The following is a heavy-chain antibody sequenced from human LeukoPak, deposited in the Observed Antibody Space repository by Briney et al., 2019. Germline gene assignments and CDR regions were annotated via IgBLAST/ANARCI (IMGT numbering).Heavy chain of an antibody. Sequence: GGSLRLSCAASGFTFSRNSMNWVRQAPGKGLEWVSSISTSSSYINYADSVKGRFTISRDNAKNSLYLQMNSLRAEDTAVYYCARGSSNIAARNNWFDPWGQGTLVTVSS. D-gene: IGHD6-6*01. J-gene: IGHJ5*02. CDR1: GFTFSRNS. V-gene: IGHV3-21*01. CDR2: ISTSSSYI. CDR3: ARGSSNIAARNNWFDP.